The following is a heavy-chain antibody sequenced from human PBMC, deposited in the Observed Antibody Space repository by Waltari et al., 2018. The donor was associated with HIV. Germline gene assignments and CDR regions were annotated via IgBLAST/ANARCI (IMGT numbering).Heavy chain of an antibody. CDR1: GGSISSGGYY. D-gene: IGHD3-22*01. V-gene: IGHV4-31*02. Sequence: QVQLQESGPGLVKPSQTMSLTCTVSGGSISSGGYYWSWIRQHPGKGLEWIGYIYYRVRTYDNPSLNSRVTISLDTSTNQFSLKLSSVTASDTAVYYCARDKDSSGYHFDYWGQGTLVTVSS. CDR2: IYYRVRT. J-gene: IGHJ4*02. CDR3: ARDKDSSGYHFDY.